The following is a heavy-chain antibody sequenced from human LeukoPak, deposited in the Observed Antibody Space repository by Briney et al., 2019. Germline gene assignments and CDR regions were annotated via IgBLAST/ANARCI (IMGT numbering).Heavy chain of an antibody. CDR2: INPNSGGT. CDR3: ASNYYGSGSYVSWFGP. Sequence: ASVKVSCKASGYTFTGYYMHWVRQAPGQGLEWMGWINPNSGGTNYAQKFQGRVTMTRDTSISTAYMELSRLRSDDTAVYYCASNYYGSGSYVSWFGPWGQGTLVTVSS. CDR1: GYTFTGYY. D-gene: IGHD3-10*01. J-gene: IGHJ5*02. V-gene: IGHV1-2*02.